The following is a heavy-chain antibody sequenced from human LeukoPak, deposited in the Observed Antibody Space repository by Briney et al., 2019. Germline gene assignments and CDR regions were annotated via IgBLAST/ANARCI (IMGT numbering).Heavy chain of an antibody. CDR1: GGSLSSGDYY. V-gene: IGHV4-30-4*08. D-gene: IGHD3-3*01. CDR3: ARYEKTYYDFWSGNIPGAFDI. J-gene: IGHJ3*02. CDR2: IYYSGST. Sequence: SQTLSLTCTVSGGSLSSGDYYWSWIRQPPGKGREWLGYIYYSGSTYYNPSLKSRVTISVDTSKNQFSLKLSSVTAADTAVYYCARYEKTYYDFWSGNIPGAFDIWGQGTMVTVS.